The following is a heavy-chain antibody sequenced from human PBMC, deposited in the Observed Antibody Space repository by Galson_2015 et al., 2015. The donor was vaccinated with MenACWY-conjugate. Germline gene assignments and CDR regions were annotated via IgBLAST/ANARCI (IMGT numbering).Heavy chain of an antibody. CDR3: ARLYCSGGSCIDY. V-gene: IGHV4-59*08. CDR1: GGSISSYS. D-gene: IGHD2-15*01. CDR2: IYYSGST. J-gene: IGHJ4*02. Sequence: TLSLTCTVSGGSISSYSWSWIRQPPGKGLEWIGYIYYSGSTNYNPSLKSRVTISVDTSKNQFSLKLSSVTAADTAVYYCARLYCSGGSCIDYWGQGTLVTVSS.